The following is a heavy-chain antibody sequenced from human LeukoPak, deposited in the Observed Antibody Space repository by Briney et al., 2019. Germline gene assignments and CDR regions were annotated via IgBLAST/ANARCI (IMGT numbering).Heavy chain of an antibody. D-gene: IGHD2-2*01. Sequence: GVSLRLSCAASGFTFSSYAMSWVRQDPGKGLEWVSAISGSGGSTYYADSVKGRFTISRDNSKNTLYLQMNSLRAEDTAVYYCAKLPILYCSSTSCYLWGQGTLVTVSS. CDR1: GFTFSSYA. CDR2: ISGSGGST. J-gene: IGHJ4*02. CDR3: AKLPILYCSSTSCYL. V-gene: IGHV3-23*01.